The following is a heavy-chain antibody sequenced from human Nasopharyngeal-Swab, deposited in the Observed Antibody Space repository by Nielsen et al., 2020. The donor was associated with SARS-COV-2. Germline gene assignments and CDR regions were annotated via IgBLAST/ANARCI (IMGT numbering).Heavy chain of an antibody. D-gene: IGHD7-27*01. CDR3: ARDALTGGVDY. V-gene: IGHV3-7*03. Sequence: ETLSLTCAASGFTFSSYWMTWVRQAPGKGLEWVANMNPDGSETYYVDSVKGRFLISRDNTKNSLYLQMNSLRAEDTAVYYCARDALTGGVDYWGQGTLVTVSS. CDR1: GFTFSSYW. CDR2: MNPDGSET. J-gene: IGHJ4*02.